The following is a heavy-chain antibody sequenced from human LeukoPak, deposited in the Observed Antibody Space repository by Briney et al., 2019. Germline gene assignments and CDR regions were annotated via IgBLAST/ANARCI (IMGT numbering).Heavy chain of an antibody. J-gene: IGHJ4*02. D-gene: IGHD3-22*01. Sequence: GGSLRLSCTASGFTFGDYAMSWIRQAPGKGLEWVAVISYDGSNKYYADSVKGRFTISRDNSKNTLYLQMNSLRAEDTAVYYCARDKAYKIVVADVDYWGQGTLVTVSS. CDR1: GFTFGDYA. CDR3: ARDKAYKIVVADVDY. CDR2: ISYDGSNK. V-gene: IGHV3-30-3*01.